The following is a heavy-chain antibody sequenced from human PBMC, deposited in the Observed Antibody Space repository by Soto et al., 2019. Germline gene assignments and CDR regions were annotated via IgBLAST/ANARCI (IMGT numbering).Heavy chain of an antibody. CDR2: INHSGST. J-gene: IGHJ4*02. V-gene: IGHV4-34*01. CDR1: GGSFSGYY. D-gene: IGHD2-2*01. CDR3: ARGLHQLPPGGY. Sequence: SETLSLTXAVYGGSFSGYYWSWIRQPPGKGLEWIGEINHSGSTNYNPSLKSRVTISVDTSKNQFSLKLSSVTAADTAVYYCARGLHQLPPGGYWGQGTLVTVSS.